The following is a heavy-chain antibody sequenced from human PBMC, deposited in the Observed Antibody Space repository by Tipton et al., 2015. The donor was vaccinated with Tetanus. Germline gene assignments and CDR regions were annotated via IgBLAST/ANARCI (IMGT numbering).Heavy chain of an antibody. D-gene: IGHD4-17*01. CDR3: AKTISNDYVAA. J-gene: IGHJ4*02. V-gene: IGHV3-53*01. CDR1: GFTVSSNF. CDR2: IYSGGTT. Sequence: SLRLSCAASGFTVSSNFMTWVRQAPGEELEWVSIIYSGGTTYYADSVKGRFTISRDNSRNTLYLQMSSLRAEDTAVYYCAKTISNDYVAAWGQGTLVTVSS.